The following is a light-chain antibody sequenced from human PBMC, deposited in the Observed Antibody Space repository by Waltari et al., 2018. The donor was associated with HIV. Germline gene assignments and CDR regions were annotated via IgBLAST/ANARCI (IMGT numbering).Light chain of an antibody. CDR3: AAWDDSLSGLV. CDR1: SSNIGSNY. CDR2: RNN. J-gene: IGLJ3*02. V-gene: IGLV1-47*01. Sequence: QSALTQPASVSGSPGQSITISCSGSSSNIGSNYVYWYQQLPGTAPKLLIYRNNQRPSGVPDRLSGSKSGTSASLAISGLRSEDEADYYCAAWDDSLSGLVFGGGTKLTVL.